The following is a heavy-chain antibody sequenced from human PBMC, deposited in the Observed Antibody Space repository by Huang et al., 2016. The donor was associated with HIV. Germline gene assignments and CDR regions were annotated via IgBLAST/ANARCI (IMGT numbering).Heavy chain of an antibody. D-gene: IGHD3-3*01. Sequence: QVQLVQSGPELKKPGSSVKVSCKASGGTFGNYGITWGRRAPGQGFGWMGGIIPFFDSTNSAQQFQGRVTITADESTSTAYMELRSLRSDDTAVYYCARGNPVDMSGYYYYMDVWGEGTTVTVSS. V-gene: IGHV1-69*13. CDR2: IIPFFDST. CDR3: ARGNPVDMSGYYYYMDV. J-gene: IGHJ6*03. CDR1: GGTFGNYG.